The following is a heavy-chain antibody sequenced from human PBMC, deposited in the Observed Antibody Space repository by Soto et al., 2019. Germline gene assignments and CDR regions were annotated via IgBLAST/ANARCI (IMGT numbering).Heavy chain of an antibody. CDR1: GGSLTSYY. CDR3: AREAGPEVYYNMDV. Sequence: NPSETLSLTCTVSGGSLTSYYWSWIRQPPGMGLEWIGYMYYSGGSSNYNPSLKSRVTMSVDTSKNQFSLKLTSVSVADTAVYYCAREAGPEVYYNMDVWGQGTTVTVSS. CDR2: MYYSGGSS. J-gene: IGHJ6*02. V-gene: IGHV4-59*01.